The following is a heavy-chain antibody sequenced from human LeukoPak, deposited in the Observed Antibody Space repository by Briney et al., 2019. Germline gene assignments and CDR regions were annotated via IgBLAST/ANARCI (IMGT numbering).Heavy chain of an antibody. CDR3: ALYGSGSPSIDY. D-gene: IGHD3-10*01. Sequence: GGSLRLSCAASGFTFSSYGMHWVRQAPGKGLEWVAVISYDGSNKYYADSVKGRFTISRDNPKNTLYLQMNSLRAEDTAVYYCALYGSGSPSIDYWGQGTLVTVSS. V-gene: IGHV3-30*03. CDR2: ISYDGSNK. J-gene: IGHJ4*02. CDR1: GFTFSSYG.